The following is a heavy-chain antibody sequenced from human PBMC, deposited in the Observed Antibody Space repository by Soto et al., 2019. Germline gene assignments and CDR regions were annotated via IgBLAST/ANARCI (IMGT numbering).Heavy chain of an antibody. CDR1: GYTFTSYG. CDR2: ISAYNGNT. V-gene: IGHV1-18*01. J-gene: IGHJ3*02. Sequence: QVQLVQSGAEVKKPGASVNVSCKASGYTFTSYGISWVRQAPGQGLEWMGWISAYNGNTNYAQKLQGRVTMTTDTSTSTSNMELRSLRSDDTAVYYCARDKSTMIVVVPDAFDIWGQGTMVTVSS. D-gene: IGHD3-22*01. CDR3: ARDKSTMIVVVPDAFDI.